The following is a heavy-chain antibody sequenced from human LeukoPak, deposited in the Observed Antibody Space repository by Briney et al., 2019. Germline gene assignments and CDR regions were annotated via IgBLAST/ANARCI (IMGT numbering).Heavy chain of an antibody. J-gene: IGHJ4*02. V-gene: IGHV4-59*01. CDR3: ARLRVYYFDY. CDR2: VYYSGST. Sequence: PSETLSLTCTVSGGSTSSYYWSWIRQPPGKGLEWIGYVYYSGSTNYNPSLKSRVTMSLDPSRNQFSLKLRSVTAADMAVYYCARLRVYYFDYWGQGTLVTVSS. CDR1: GGSTSSYY.